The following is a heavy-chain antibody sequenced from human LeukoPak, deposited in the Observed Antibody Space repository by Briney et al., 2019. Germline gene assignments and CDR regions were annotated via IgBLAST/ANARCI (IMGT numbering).Heavy chain of an antibody. Sequence: PSETLSLTCTVSGGSISSYYWSWIRQPPGKGLEWIGYIYYSGSTNYNPSLKSRVTISVDTSKNQLSLKLSSVTAADTAVYYCARQTTGRQWFDPWGQGTLVTVSS. CDR1: GGSISSYY. CDR3: ARQTTGRQWFDP. D-gene: IGHD4-17*01. CDR2: IYYSGST. V-gene: IGHV4-59*01. J-gene: IGHJ5*02.